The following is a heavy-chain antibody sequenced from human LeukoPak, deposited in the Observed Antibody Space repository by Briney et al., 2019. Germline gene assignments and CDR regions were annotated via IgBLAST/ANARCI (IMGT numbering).Heavy chain of an antibody. J-gene: IGHJ3*02. CDR2: INPNSGDT. CDR3: ARDLSSGWGGLNRNFDI. CDR1: GYTFTGYY. V-gene: IGHV1-2*02. Sequence: GASVKVPCKASGYTFTGYYLHWVRQAPGQGLEWVGWINPNSGDTNYAQKFQGRVTMTRDTSISTAYMELSRLRSDDTAMYYCARDLSSGWGGLNRNFDIWGHGTMVAVSS. D-gene: IGHD6-19*01.